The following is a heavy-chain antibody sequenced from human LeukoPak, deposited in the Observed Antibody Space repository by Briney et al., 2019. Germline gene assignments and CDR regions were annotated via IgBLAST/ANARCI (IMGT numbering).Heavy chain of an antibody. CDR1: GGSISSYY. J-gene: IGHJ6*03. D-gene: IGHD6-6*01. CDR3: ARAGSIAARHVPPHYYYYYMDV. CDR2: IYTSGST. Sequence: SETLSLTCTVSGGSISSYYWSWIRQPAGKGLEWIGRIYTSGSTNYNPSLKSRVTMSVDTSKNQFSLKLSSVTAADTAVYYCARAGSIAARHVPPHYYYYYMDVWGKGTTVTVSS. V-gene: IGHV4-4*07.